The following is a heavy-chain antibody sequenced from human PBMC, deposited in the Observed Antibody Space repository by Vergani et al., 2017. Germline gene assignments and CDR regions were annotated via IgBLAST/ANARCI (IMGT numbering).Heavy chain of an antibody. V-gene: IGHV3-23*01. CDR1: GFTFSSYA. J-gene: IGHJ4*02. Sequence: EVQLLESGGGLVQPGGSLRLSCAASGFTFSSYAMSWVRQAPGKGLEWVSAISGSGGSTYYADSVKGRFTISRDNSKNTLYLQMNSLRAEDTAVYYWAKDHNQYYDSTGVDYWGQGTLVTVSS. CDR2: ISGSGGST. CDR3: AKDHNQYYDSTGVDY. D-gene: IGHD3-22*01.